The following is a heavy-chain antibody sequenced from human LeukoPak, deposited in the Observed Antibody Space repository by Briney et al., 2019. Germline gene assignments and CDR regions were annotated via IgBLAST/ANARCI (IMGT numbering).Heavy chain of an antibody. D-gene: IGHD3-22*01. Sequence: SETLSLTCTVSGGSVSSGSYYWSWIRQPPGKRLEWIGYIYYSGSTNYNPSLKSRVTISVDPSKNQFSLKLSSVTAADTAVYYCARVGKYYYDSSGYDYWGQGTLVTVSS. V-gene: IGHV4-61*01. CDR3: ARVGKYYYDSSGYDY. J-gene: IGHJ4*02. CDR2: IYYSGST. CDR1: GGSVSSGSYY.